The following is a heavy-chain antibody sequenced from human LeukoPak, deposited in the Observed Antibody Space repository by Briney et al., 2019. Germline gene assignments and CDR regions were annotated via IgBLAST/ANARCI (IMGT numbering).Heavy chain of an antibody. CDR2: IYYSGST. V-gene: IGHV4-59*01. D-gene: IGHD5-18*01. CDR1: GGSISSYY. J-gene: IGHJ4*02. CDR3: ARAERGYSYGYIYY. Sequence: SETLSHTCTVSGGSISSYYWSWIRQPPGKGLEWIGYIYYSGSTNYNPSLKSRVTISVDTSKNQFSLKLSSVTAADTAVYYCARAERGYSYGYIYYWGQGTLVTVSS.